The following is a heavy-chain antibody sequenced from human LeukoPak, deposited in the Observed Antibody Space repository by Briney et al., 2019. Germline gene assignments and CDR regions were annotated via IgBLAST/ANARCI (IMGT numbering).Heavy chain of an antibody. CDR2: IYTSGST. CDR1: GGSISSYY. V-gene: IGHV4-4*07. CDR3: ASSRITMVRGGGGRIDY. Sequence: PSGTLSLTCTVSGGSISSYYWSWIRQPAGKGLEWIGRIYTSGSTNYNPSLKSRVTISVDKSKNQFSLKLSSVTAADTAVYYCASSRITMVRGGGGRIDYWGQGTLVTVSS. D-gene: IGHD3-10*01. J-gene: IGHJ4*02.